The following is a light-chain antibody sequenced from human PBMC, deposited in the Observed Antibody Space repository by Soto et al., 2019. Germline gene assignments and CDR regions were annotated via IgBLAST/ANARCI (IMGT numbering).Light chain of an antibody. J-gene: IGLJ1*01. Sequence: QSVLTQPPSVSWAPGQWVTISCTGSSSNIGAGYDVHWYQQLPGTAPKLLIYGNSNRPSGVPDRFSGSKSGTSASLAITGLLAEDEADYYCQSYDSSLSGYVFGTGTKVTVL. CDR3: QSYDSSLSGYV. V-gene: IGLV1-40*01. CDR2: GNS. CDR1: SSNIGAGYD.